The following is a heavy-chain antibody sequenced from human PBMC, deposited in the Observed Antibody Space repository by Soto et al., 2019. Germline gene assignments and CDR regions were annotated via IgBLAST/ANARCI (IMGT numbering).Heavy chain of an antibody. V-gene: IGHV1-46*01. D-gene: IGHD2-2*02. Sequence: ASVKVSCKASGYTFTNYYMHWVRQAPGQGLEWMGIINPSGGSTSYSQIFQGRLTMTWDTSTSTVYMDLSGLRSEDTAVYYCARPQYCSSASCYTGSGSPSTNTFYYGMDVWGQGTTVTVS. CDR1: GYTFTNYY. CDR2: INPSGGST. CDR3: ARPQYCSSASCYTGSGSPSTNTFYYGMDV. J-gene: IGHJ6*02.